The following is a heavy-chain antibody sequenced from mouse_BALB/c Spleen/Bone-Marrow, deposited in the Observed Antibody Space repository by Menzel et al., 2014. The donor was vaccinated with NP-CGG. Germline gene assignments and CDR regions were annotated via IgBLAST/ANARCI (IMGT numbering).Heavy chain of an antibody. CDR1: GFTFSSFG. J-gene: IGHJ4*01. CDR2: IISGSSTI. V-gene: IGHV5-17*02. Sequence: EVMLVESGGGLVQPGGSRKLSCAASGFTFSSFGMHWVRQAPEKGLAWVAYIISGSSTIYYADTVKGRFTVSRANPKNTLFLQMTSLRSEDTAMYYCARSGYGDYYAVYYWGQGTSVTVSS. CDR3: ARSGYGDYYAVYY. D-gene: IGHD2-10*02.